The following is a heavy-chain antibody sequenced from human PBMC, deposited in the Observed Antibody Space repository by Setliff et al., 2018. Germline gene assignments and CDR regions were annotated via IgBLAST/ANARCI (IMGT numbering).Heavy chain of an antibody. Sequence: PGESLKISCKGSGYSLTSYWMGWVRQMPGKGVEWMGSIYPGDSDTRYSPSFQDKVTISADKSISTAYLQWSSLKASDTARYYCASSSGSSSNDAFDIWGQGTTVTVSS. CDR2: IYPGDSDT. V-gene: IGHV5-51*01. CDR3: ASSSGSSSNDAFDI. D-gene: IGHD1-26*01. CDR1: GYSLTSYW. J-gene: IGHJ3*02.